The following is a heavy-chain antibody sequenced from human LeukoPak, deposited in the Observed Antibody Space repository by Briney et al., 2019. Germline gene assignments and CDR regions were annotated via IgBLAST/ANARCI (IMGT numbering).Heavy chain of an antibody. V-gene: IGHV1-2*02. D-gene: IGHD6-19*01. CDR1: GYTFTGYY. Sequence: ASVKVSCKASGYTFTGYYMHWVRQAPGQGLEWMGWINPNSGGTNYAQKFQGRVTMTRDTSISTAYMELSRLRSDDTAVYYCARGDLRQWLVLTKWRWFDPWGQGTLVTVSS. CDR2: INPNSGGT. CDR3: ARGDLRQWLVLTKWRWFDP. J-gene: IGHJ5*02.